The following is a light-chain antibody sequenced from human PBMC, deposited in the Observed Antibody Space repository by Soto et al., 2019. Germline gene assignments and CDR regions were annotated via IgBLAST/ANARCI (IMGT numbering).Light chain of an antibody. CDR3: QQYNSWPRT. Sequence: EIVMTQSPATLSVSPGERATLSCRASQSVSSNLAWYQHKPGQAPRLLIYGASTRATGIPATFSGSGSGTEFTLTISSLQSEDFATYYCQQYNSWPRTFGQGTKVEI. CDR2: GAS. V-gene: IGKV3-15*01. CDR1: QSVSSN. J-gene: IGKJ1*01.